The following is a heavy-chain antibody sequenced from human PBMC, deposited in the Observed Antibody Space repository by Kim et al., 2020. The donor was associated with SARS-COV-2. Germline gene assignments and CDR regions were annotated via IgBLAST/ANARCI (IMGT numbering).Heavy chain of an antibody. CDR1: GFTFSNYE. V-gene: IGHV3-48*03. Sequence: GGSLRLSCATSGFTFSNYEMNWVRQAPGKGLEWVSHISESGNTKYYADSVRGRFAISRDNAENSLFLQMNSLRTEDTGVYYCAIHGRSVYRLNNFWGQGTLVTVSS. D-gene: IGHD3-3*01. J-gene: IGHJ4*02. CDR3: AIHGRSVYRLNNF. CDR2: ISESGNTK.